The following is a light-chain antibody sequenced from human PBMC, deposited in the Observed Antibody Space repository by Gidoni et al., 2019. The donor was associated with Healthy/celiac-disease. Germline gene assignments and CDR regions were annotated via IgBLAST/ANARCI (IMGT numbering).Light chain of an antibody. CDR1: QSVSSSY. Sequence: EIVFTQSPGTLSLSPGERATLACRASQSVSSSYLAGYQQKPGQAPRLLIYGASSRATGIPDRFSGSGSGTDFTLTISRLEPEDFAVYYCQQYGSSPLLTFGGGTKVEIK. V-gene: IGKV3-20*01. CDR2: GAS. CDR3: QQYGSSPLLT. J-gene: IGKJ4*01.